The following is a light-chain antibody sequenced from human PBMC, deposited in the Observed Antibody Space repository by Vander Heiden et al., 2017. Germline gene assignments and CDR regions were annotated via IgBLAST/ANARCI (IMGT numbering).Light chain of an antibody. J-gene: IGKJ4*01. CDR3: QQYYSTPLT. V-gene: IGKV4-1*01. CDR1: QGVLYG. Sequence: DIVMTQSPDSLAVSLGERATINCKSSQGVLYGLGWYQQKPGQPPKLLIYWASTRESGVPDRFSGSGSGTDFTLTISSLQAEDVAVYYCQQYYSTPLTFSGGTKVEIK. CDR2: WAS.